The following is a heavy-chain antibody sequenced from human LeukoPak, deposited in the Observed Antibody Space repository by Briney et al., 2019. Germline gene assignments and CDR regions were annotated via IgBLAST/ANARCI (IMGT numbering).Heavy chain of an antibody. D-gene: IGHD6-19*01. J-gene: IGHJ6*02. CDR2: ISSSSSTI. CDR1: GLTFSSYS. V-gene: IGHV3-48*02. CDR3: ARAIAVAGTSYYYGMDV. Sequence: PGGSLRLSCAASGLTFSSYSMNWVRQAPGKGLEWVSYISSSSSTIYYADSVKGRFTISRDNAKNSLYLQMNSLRDEDTAVYYCARAIAVAGTSYYYGMDVWGQGTTVTVSS.